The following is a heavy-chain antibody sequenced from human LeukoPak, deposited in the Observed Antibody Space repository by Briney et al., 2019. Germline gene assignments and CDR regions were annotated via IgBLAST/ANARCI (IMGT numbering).Heavy chain of an antibody. CDR2: IYYSGST. V-gene: IGHV4-59*01. D-gene: IGHD2-2*02. CDR1: GGSFSGYY. Sequence: NPSETLSLTCAVYGGSFSGYYWSWIRQPPGKGLEWIGYIYYSGSTNYNPSLKSRVTISVDTSKNQFSLKLSSVTAADTAVYYCARGQGGYCSSTSCYSVWYYYYMDVWGKGTTVTVSS. J-gene: IGHJ6*03. CDR3: ARGQGGYCSSTSCYSVWYYYYMDV.